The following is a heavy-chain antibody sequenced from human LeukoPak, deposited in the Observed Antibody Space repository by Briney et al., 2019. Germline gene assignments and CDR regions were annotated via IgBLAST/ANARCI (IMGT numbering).Heavy chain of an antibody. CDR1: GFTFTTYW. CDR3: ARSLGCSSSSCYMDY. D-gene: IGHD2-2*02. Sequence: GGSLRLSCAASGFTFTTYWMSWVRQAPGKGLEWVANIRQDESEKYYVDSVKGRFTISRDNTKKSLYLQMNSLRAEDTAVYHCARSLGCSSSSCYMDYWGQGALVTVSS. CDR2: IRQDESEK. J-gene: IGHJ4*02. V-gene: IGHV3-7*01.